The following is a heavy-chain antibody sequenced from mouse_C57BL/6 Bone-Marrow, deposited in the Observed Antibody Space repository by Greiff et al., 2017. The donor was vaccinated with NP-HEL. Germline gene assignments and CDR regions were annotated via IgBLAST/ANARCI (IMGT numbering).Heavy chain of an antibody. CDR1: GFTFGDYY. Sequence: EVMLVDSGGGLLQPGGSLNLSCAASGFTFGDYYMYWVRQPPEKRLEWVAYISNGGGSTYYPDTVKGRFPISRDNAKNTLYLQMSRLKSEDTAMYYCARRDYYGSSYGYFDVWGTGTTVTVSS. CDR2: ISNGGGST. D-gene: IGHD1-1*01. J-gene: IGHJ1*03. CDR3: ARRDYYGSSYGYFDV. V-gene: IGHV5-12*01.